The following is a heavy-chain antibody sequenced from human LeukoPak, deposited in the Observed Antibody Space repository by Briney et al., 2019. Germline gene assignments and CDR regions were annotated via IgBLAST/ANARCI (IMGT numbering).Heavy chain of an antibody. V-gene: IGHV3-23*01. D-gene: IGHD4-11*01. CDR2: ISGSGGST. CDR3: ARDSHTVNYVEGLRYQYMDV. CDR1: GFTFSSYA. J-gene: IGHJ6*03. Sequence: PEGSLRLSCVASGFTFSSYAMSWVRQAPGKGLEWVSAISGSGGSTYYADSVKGRFTISRDNSKNTLYLQMNSLRAEDTAVYSCARDSHTVNYVEGLRYQYMDVWGKGTTVTVSS.